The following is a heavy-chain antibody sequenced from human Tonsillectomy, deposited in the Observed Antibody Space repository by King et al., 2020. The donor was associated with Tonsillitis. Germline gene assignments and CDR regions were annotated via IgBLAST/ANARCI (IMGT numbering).Heavy chain of an antibody. V-gene: IGHV2-5*01. CDR3: AHRLLSDSGSSYGLHY. D-gene: IGHD3-16*01. CDR2: IYWNDDK. Sequence: ITLKESGPTLVKPTQTLTLTCTFSGFSLSTSGVGVGWIRQPPGKALEWLALIYWNDDKRYSPSLKSRLTITKDTSKNQVVLRMTNMDPVDTATYYRAHRLLSDSGSSYGLHYWGQGTLVTVSS. CDR1: GFSLSTSGVG. J-gene: IGHJ4*02.